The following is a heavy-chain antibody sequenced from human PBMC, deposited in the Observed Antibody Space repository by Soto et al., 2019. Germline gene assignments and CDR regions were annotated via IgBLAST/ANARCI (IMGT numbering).Heavy chain of an antibody. J-gene: IGHJ6*02. V-gene: IGHV1-69*13. CDR2: IIPIFPTP. CDR3: ARDPPQESIAARTPYYYYGMDV. CDR1: GGTFRTAA. Sequence: GASVKVSCKASGGTFRTAAFSCVRQAPGQGLEWMGGIIPIFPTPDYAQKFQGRVTITADESTSTAYMELSSLRSEDTAVYYCARDPPQESIAARTPYYYYGMDVWGQGTTVTVSS. D-gene: IGHD6-6*01.